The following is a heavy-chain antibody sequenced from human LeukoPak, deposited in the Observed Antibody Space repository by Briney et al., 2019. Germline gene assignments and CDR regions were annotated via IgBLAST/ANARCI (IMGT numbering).Heavy chain of an antibody. CDR1: TGSVNSGVYY. Sequence: SETLSLTCSVSTGSVNSGVYYWGWVRQPPGKGLEWIGSIHSSGNSYCNPSLKSRVTLSVDTSKNQFSLKLSSVTAADRAVYYCAKHEGSYYDKSGYTFDFWGLGTLVTVSS. CDR2: IHSSGNS. V-gene: IGHV4-39*01. CDR3: AKHEGSYYDKSGYTFDF. D-gene: IGHD3-22*01. J-gene: IGHJ4*02.